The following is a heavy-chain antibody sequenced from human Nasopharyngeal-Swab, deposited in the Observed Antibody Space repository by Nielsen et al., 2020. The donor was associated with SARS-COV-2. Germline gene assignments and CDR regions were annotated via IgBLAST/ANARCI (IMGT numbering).Heavy chain of an antibody. Sequence: ASVKVSCKASGYTFTSYGISWVRQAPGQGLEWMGWISAYNGNTNYAQKLQGRVTMTTDTSTSTAYTELRSLRSDDTAVYYCALAILSSSWYGAGDYWGQGTLVTVSS. D-gene: IGHD6-13*01. CDR3: ALAILSSSWYGAGDY. V-gene: IGHV1-18*01. CDR1: GYTFTSYG. CDR2: ISAYNGNT. J-gene: IGHJ4*02.